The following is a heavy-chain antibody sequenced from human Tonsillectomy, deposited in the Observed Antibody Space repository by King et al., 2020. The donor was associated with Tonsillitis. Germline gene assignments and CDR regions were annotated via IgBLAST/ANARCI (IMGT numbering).Heavy chain of an antibody. V-gene: IGHV4-34*01. Sequence: WSWIRQPPGKGLEWIGEINHSGSTNYNPSLKSRVTISVDTSKNQFSLKLSSVTAADTAVYYCARGGTAMEAYYYYGMDVWGQGTTVTVSS. J-gene: IGHJ6*02. CDR2: INHSGST. CDR3: ARGGTAMEAYYYYGMDV. D-gene: IGHD5-18*01.